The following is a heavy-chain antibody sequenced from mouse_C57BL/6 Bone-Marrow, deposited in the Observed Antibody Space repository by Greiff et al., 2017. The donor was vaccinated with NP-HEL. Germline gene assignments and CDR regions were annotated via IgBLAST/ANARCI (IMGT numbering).Heavy chain of an antibody. CDR3: ARFLSNYVGDYYAMDY. CDR1: GFTFTDYY. Sequence: EVQLVESGGGLVQPGGSLSLSCAASGFTFTDYYMSWVRQPPGKALEWLGFIRNKANGYTTEYSASVKGRFTISRDNSQSILYLQMNALRAEDSATYYCARFLSNYVGDYYAMDYWGQGTSVTVSS. D-gene: IGHD2-5*01. CDR2: IRNKANGYTT. J-gene: IGHJ4*01. V-gene: IGHV7-3*01.